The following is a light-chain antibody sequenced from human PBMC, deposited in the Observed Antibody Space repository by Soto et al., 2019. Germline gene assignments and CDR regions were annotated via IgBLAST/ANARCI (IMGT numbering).Light chain of an antibody. Sequence: IRMTQSPSSLSASVGDRVTITCQASQDISNYLNWYQQKPGKAPKLLIYDASNLETGVPSRFSGSGSGTDFTFTISSLQPEDIATYYCQQYDNPIFTFGPGTKVDIK. CDR3: QQYDNPIFT. J-gene: IGKJ3*01. CDR2: DAS. CDR1: QDISNY. V-gene: IGKV1-33*01.